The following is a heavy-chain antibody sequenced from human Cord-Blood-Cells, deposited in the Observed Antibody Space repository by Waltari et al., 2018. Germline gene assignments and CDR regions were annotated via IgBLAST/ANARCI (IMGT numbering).Heavy chain of an antibody. J-gene: IGHJ4*02. V-gene: IGHV4-31*03. CDR3: ASQSPYYFDY. CDR1: GGSISSGGYY. CDR2: YYYSGST. Sequence: QVQLQESGPGLVKPSQTLSLTCTVSGGSISSGGYYWSWIRQHPGKGLEWIGYYYYSGSTYYNPSLXGRVXXSXXTXKNQFSLKLSSVTAADTAVYYCASQSPYYFDYWGQGTLVTVSS.